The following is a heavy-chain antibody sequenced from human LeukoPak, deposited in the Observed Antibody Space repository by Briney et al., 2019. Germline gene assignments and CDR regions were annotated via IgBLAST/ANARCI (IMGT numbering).Heavy chain of an antibody. D-gene: IGHD5-18*01. V-gene: IGHV3-15*01. Sequence: GGSLRLSCAASGLTSSNAWMSWVRQAPGKGLEWVGRIKGKTDGGTTDYAAPVKGRFTISRDDSKNTLYLQMNSLKTEDTAVYYCTTRYTYGYWYFDLWGRGTLVTVSS. CDR3: TTRYTYGYWYFDL. CDR2: IKGKTDGGTT. J-gene: IGHJ2*01. CDR1: GLTSSNAW.